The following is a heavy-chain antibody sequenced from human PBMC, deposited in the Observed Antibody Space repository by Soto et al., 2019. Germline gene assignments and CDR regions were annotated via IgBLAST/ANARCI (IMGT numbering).Heavy chain of an antibody. CDR1: GFTFSSYA. CDR2: ISGSGGST. D-gene: IGHD6-19*01. CDR3: ANDLSGYSSG. J-gene: IGHJ4*02. V-gene: IGHV3-23*01. Sequence: EVQLLESGGGLVQPGGSLRLSCAASGFTFSSYAMSWVRQAPGKGLGWVSAISGSGGSTYYAESVKGRFTISRDNSKNTLYLQMTSLRAEDTAVYYCANDLSGYSSGWGQGTLVTVSS.